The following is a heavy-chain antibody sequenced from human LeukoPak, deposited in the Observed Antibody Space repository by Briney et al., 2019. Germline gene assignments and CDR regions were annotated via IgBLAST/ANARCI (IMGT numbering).Heavy chain of an antibody. J-gene: IGHJ4*02. V-gene: IGHV4-39*01. CDR2: IYFSGST. D-gene: IGHD3-22*01. CDR1: GGSISSSSYY. Sequence: SETLSLTCTVSGGSISSSSYYWGWIRQPPGKGLEWIGSIYFSGSTYYNPSLKSRVTTSVDTSKNQFSLKLNAVTAADTAVYYCARHNDSSGYYPSYFDYWGQGTLVTVSS. CDR3: ARHNDSSGYYPSYFDY.